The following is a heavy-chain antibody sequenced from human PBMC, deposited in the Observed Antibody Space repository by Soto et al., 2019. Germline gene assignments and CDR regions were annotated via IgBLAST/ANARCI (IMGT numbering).Heavy chain of an antibody. Sequence: QVQLVESGGGVVQPGRSLRLSCAASGFTFSSYGMHWVRQAPGKGLEWVAVISYDGSNKYYADSVKGRFTISRDNSKNTLYLQMNSLRAEDTAVYYCAKGIEYSSSCSDAFDIWGQGTMVTVSS. V-gene: IGHV3-30*18. CDR2: ISYDGSNK. CDR1: GFTFSSYG. D-gene: IGHD6-6*01. CDR3: AKGIEYSSSCSDAFDI. J-gene: IGHJ3*02.